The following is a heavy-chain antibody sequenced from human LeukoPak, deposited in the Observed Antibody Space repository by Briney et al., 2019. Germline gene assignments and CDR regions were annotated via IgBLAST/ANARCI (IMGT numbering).Heavy chain of an antibody. J-gene: IGHJ4*02. CDR1: GGSISMSSNYY. Sequence: PSETLSLTCSVSGGSISMSSNYYWAWIRQPPGKGLEWIGSIYYNGKTYYTPSLKSRVSISVDTSKNQFSLRLSSVTAADTAVYYCVSHGAPFLVTKSPIDYWGQGTLVTVSS. CDR2: IYYNGKT. D-gene: IGHD4-17*01. CDR3: VSHGAPFLVTKSPIDY. V-gene: IGHV4-39*01.